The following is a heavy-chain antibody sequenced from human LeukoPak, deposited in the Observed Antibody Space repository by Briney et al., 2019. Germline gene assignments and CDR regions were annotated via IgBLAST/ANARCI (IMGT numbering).Heavy chain of an antibody. J-gene: IGHJ4*02. Sequence: GGSLRLSCAASGLTFSSYWMSWVRQAPGKGLEWVANIKQDGSEKYYVDSVKGRFTISRDNSKNTLYLQMNSLRAEDTAVYYCAKDREHSYGYYFDYWGQGTLVTVSS. V-gene: IGHV3-7*03. CDR1: GLTFSSYW. CDR2: IKQDGSEK. D-gene: IGHD5-18*01. CDR3: AKDREHSYGYYFDY.